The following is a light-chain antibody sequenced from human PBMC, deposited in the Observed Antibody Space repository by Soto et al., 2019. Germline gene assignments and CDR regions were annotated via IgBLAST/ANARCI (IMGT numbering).Light chain of an antibody. CDR1: SNDVGGYNY. Sequence: SALGQPRSATRSPWQSVTHSSTGTSNDVGGYNYVSWYQQHPGKAPKLMIFEVSKRPSGVSNRFSGSKSGNTASLTISGLHAEDEADYYCSSYTSSRLYGFGTGTKVTVL. CDR3: SSYTSSRLYG. CDR2: EVS. J-gene: IGLJ1*01. V-gene: IGLV2-14*01.